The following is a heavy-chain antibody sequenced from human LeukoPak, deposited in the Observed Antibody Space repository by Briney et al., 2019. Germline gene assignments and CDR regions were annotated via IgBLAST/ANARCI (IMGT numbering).Heavy chain of an antibody. CDR2: INYSGTT. Sequence: SETLSLTCTVSGDSISTSTFYWGWIRQPPGKGLEWIGSINYSGTTYYNPSLKSRVTISVDTSKNQFSLKLSSVTAADTAVYYCASQRFGSSGYYPNWFDPWGQGTLVTVSS. D-gene: IGHD3-22*01. CDR3: ASQRFGSSGYYPNWFDP. V-gene: IGHV4-39*07. J-gene: IGHJ5*02. CDR1: GDSISTSTFY.